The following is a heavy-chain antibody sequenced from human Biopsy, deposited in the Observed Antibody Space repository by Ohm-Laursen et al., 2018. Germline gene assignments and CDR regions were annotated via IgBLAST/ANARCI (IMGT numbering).Heavy chain of an antibody. Sequence: GTLSLTCAVFGKTFSDYQWSWIRQPPGKGLEWIGQINQAGTTNYNPSLKSRVSISADASKYEFSLRLTSVTAADTAVYLCGNEVYGRDYWGLGARVTVSS. CDR1: GKTFSDYQ. CDR3: GNEVYGRDY. J-gene: IGHJ4*02. CDR2: INQAGTT. V-gene: IGHV4-34*08. D-gene: IGHD4-17*01.